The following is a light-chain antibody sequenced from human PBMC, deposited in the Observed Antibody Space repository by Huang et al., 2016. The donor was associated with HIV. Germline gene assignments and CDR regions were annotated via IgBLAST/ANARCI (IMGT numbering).Light chain of an antibody. Sequence: DIVMTQSPDSLAVSLGERATINCKSSQRIVYNSNNKNYLAWYQQKSGQPPKWLIYWASTRESGVPERFSGSGSGTDFTLTISSLQAEDVAVYYCQQYHSFPRTFGQGTKVEIK. V-gene: IGKV4-1*01. CDR1: QRIVYNSNNKNY. CDR2: WAS. CDR3: QQYHSFPRT. J-gene: IGKJ1*01.